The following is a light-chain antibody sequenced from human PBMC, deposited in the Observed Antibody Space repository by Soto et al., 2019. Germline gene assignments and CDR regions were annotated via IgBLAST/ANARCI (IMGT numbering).Light chain of an antibody. CDR1: QSVSNS. Sequence: EIVLTQSPATLSLSPGERATLSCWASQSVSNSLAWYQQRPGQSPRLLIYDVSTRATGIPARFGGSGSVTDFTLTISSLETEGFAVYYWQQRTNWALTFGGGTKVEL. V-gene: IGKV3-11*01. CDR2: DVS. CDR3: QQRTNWALT. J-gene: IGKJ4*01.